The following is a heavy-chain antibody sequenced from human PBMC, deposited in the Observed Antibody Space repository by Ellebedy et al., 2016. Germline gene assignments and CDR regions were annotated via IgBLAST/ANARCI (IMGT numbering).Heavy chain of an antibody. Sequence: GGSLRLXCTASELNLGNYFMSWVRQAPGKGLEWVSTISAGSDTTRLADSVKGRFTISRDSSKNSVYLRMNRLRVEDTAVYYCRQGHYADLWGQGTLVTVSS. CDR1: ELNLGNYF. CDR2: ISAGSDTT. D-gene: IGHD4-17*01. CDR3: RQGHYADL. V-gene: IGHV3-23*01. J-gene: IGHJ4*02.